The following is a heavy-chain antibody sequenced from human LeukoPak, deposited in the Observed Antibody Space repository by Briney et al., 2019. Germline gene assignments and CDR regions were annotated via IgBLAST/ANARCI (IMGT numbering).Heavy chain of an antibody. CDR1: GYTFTSYG. Sequence: SVKVSCKASGYTFTSYGISWVRQAPGQGLEWMGGIIPIFGTANYAQKFQGRVTITTDESTSTAYMELSSLRSEDTAVYYCARDQGGLGIAYFDYWGQGTLVTVSS. V-gene: IGHV1-69*05. CDR2: IIPIFGTA. CDR3: ARDQGGLGIAYFDY. J-gene: IGHJ4*02. D-gene: IGHD7-27*01.